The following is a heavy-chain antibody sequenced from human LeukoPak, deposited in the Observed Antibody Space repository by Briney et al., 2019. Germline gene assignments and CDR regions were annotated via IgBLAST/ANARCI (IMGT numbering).Heavy chain of an antibody. D-gene: IGHD3-3*01. J-gene: IGHJ4*02. CDR1: GFMFSYYS. V-gene: IGHV3-48*01. CDR3: ARERMRLFGDH. Sequence: PGGSLRLSCATSGFMFSYYSIHWVRQAPGRGLEWVSYISNSGRTIYYADSVKGRFTISRDNAKNSVYLQMNSLRAEDTAVYYCARERMRLFGDHWGQGTLATVSS. CDR2: ISNSGRTI.